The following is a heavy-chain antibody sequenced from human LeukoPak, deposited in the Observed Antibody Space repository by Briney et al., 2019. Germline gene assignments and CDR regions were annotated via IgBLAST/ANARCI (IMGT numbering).Heavy chain of an antibody. D-gene: IGHD3-22*01. CDR3: AKRGVVIRVILVGFHKEAYYFDS. Sequence: GGSLRLSCAVSGITLSNYGMSWVRQAPGKGLEWVADISDSGGRTNYADSVKGRFTISRASPKNTLHLQMNSLRAEDTAVYFCAKRGVVIRVILVGFHKEAYYFDSWGQGALVTVSS. CDR2: ISDSGGRT. V-gene: IGHV3-23*01. CDR1: GITLSNYG. J-gene: IGHJ4*02.